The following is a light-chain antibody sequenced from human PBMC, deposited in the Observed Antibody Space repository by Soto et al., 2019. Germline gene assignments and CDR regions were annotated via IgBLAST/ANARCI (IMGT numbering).Light chain of an antibody. CDR3: QQYNNWPVT. J-gene: IGKJ1*01. Sequence: EIVMTQSPATLSVSPGERATLSCRASQSVSSNLAWYQQKPGQATRLLIYGASTRATGIPARFSGSGTGTVFTLTISSLQSEDFAVYYCQQYNNWPVTFGQGTKVDIK. CDR1: QSVSSN. CDR2: GAS. V-gene: IGKV3-15*01.